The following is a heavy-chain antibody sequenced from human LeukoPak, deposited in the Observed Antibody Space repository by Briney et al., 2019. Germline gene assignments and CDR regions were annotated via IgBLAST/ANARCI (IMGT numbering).Heavy chain of an antibody. CDR2: IYSGGTT. D-gene: IGHD6-19*01. V-gene: IGHV3-66*01. CDR3: ARRYPYSSAWHPSAFDV. CDR1: AFTVSSNY. Sequence: PGGSLRLSCAASAFTVSSNYMSWVRQAPGKGLEWVSIIYSGGTTYYADSVKGRFTISRDNSKNTLCLQMNSLRAEDTAVYYCARRYPYSSAWHPSAFDVWGQGTMVTVSS. J-gene: IGHJ3*01.